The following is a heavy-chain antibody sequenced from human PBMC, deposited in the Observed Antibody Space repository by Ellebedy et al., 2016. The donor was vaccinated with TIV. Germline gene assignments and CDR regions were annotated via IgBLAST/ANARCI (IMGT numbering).Heavy chain of an antibody. CDR3: AREAAIHSPWFDP. CDR2: IAPVFGIA. V-gene: IGHV1-69*10. J-gene: IGHJ5*02. D-gene: IGHD1-26*01. Sequence: SVKVSXKASVGTFGNYAVNWVRQAPGQGPEWMGAIAPVFGIANYAQKFRGRVTITADTSTSTAYMELISLTSEDTAVYYCAREAAIHSPWFDPWGQGTLVTVSS. CDR1: VGTFGNYA.